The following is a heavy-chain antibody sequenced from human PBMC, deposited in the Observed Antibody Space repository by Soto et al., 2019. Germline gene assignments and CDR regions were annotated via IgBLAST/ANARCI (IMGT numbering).Heavy chain of an antibody. Sequence: SETLSLTCTVSGGSISSGDYYWSWIRQPPGKGLEWIGYIYYSGSTYYNPSLKSRVTISVDTSKNQFSLKLSSVTAADTAVYYCARDGEYQLLNYYGMDVWGQGTTVTVPS. J-gene: IGHJ6*02. D-gene: IGHD2-2*01. CDR2: IYYSGST. CDR1: GGSISSGDYY. V-gene: IGHV4-30-4*01. CDR3: ARDGEYQLLNYYGMDV.